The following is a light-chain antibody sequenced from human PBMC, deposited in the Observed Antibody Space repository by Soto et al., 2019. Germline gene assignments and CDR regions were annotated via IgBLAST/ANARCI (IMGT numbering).Light chain of an antibody. V-gene: IGKV1-39*01. CDR3: QQSYSTLYT. CDR1: QSISSY. Sequence: DIQMTQSPSSLSASVGDRVTITCRASQSISSYLNWYQQKPGKAPKLLIYAASSLQSGVPSRFSGSGSGTDFTLTISSLQPEDFATYDCQQSYSTLYTFGQGTKLDIK. CDR2: AAS. J-gene: IGKJ2*01.